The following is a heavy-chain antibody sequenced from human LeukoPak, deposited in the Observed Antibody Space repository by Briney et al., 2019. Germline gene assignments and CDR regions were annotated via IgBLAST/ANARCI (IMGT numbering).Heavy chain of an antibody. Sequence: GGCLRLSCAAAGFIVGNSGMRWVRQAPGKGLEWVALIRSDGTKTYYADSVEGRFTISRANSKNTLYLQMSSLGADDTAVYYCAKRYCSSASCRSGMDVWGQGTTVTVSS. CDR3: AKRYCSSASCRSGMDV. CDR1: GFIVGNSG. J-gene: IGHJ6*02. D-gene: IGHD2-2*01. V-gene: IGHV3-30*02. CDR2: IRSDGTKT.